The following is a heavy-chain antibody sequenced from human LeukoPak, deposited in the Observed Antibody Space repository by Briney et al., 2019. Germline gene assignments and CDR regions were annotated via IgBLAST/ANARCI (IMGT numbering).Heavy chain of an antibody. CDR1: GFDLSTYE. V-gene: IGHV3-48*03. Sequence: TGGSLRLSCAASGFDLSTYEMNWVRQAPGKGLEWIADITISGHTKNYADSVKGRFTISRDNARTSLYLQMNSLRAEDTGVYYCARGDPHADLWGQGTLVTVSS. CDR2: ITISGHTK. J-gene: IGHJ5*02. CDR3: ARGDPHADL.